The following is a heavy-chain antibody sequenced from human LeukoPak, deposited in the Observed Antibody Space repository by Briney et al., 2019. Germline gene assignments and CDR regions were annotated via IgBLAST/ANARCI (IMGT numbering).Heavy chain of an antibody. CDR1: GGSISSYY. CDR3: ARGCSGYSYGYYFDY. V-gene: IGHV4-4*07. D-gene: IGHD5-18*01. Sequence: KPSETLPLTCTVSGGSISSYYWSWIRQPAGKGLEWIGRIYTSGSTNYNPSLKSRVTMSVDTSKNQFSLKLSSVTAADTAVYYCARGCSGYSYGYYFDYWGQGTLVTVSS. J-gene: IGHJ4*02. CDR2: IYTSGST.